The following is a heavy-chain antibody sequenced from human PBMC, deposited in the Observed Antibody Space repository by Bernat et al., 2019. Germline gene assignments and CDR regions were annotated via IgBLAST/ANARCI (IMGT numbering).Heavy chain of an antibody. V-gene: IGHV3-30*18. CDR2: ISYDGSNK. CDR3: AKEYVAARPFGMDV. J-gene: IGHJ6*02. Sequence: QVQLVESGGGVVQPGRSQRLSCAASGFTFSSYGMHWVRQAPGKGLEWVAVISYDGSNKYYADSVKGRFTISRDNSKNTLYLQMNSLRAEDTAVYYCAKEYVAARPFGMDVWGQGTTVTVSS. D-gene: IGHD6-6*01. CDR1: GFTFSSYG.